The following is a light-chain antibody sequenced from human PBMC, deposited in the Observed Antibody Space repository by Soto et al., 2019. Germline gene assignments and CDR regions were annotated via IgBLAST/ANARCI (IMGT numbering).Light chain of an antibody. J-gene: IGKJ1*01. CDR2: GAS. Sequence: EIVLTQSPGTLSLSPGDRATLSCRASQSVSSSYLAWYQQKPGQAPRLLIYGASSRATGIPDRFSGSGSGTDFTLTISRLEPEDFAVYYCHHYGNSPQTFGQGTKVDIK. CDR1: QSVSSSY. CDR3: HHYGNSPQT. V-gene: IGKV3-20*01.